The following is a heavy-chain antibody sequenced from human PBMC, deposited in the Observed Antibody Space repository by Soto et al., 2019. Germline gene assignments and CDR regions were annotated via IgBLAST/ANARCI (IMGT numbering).Heavy chain of an antibody. Sequence: GESLKISCKASGYSFTNYWIGWVRQLPGKGLEWMGIICPRDSATRYSPSFQGQVTISADKSISTAYLQWSSLKASDTAMYYCATLTWDKGIATLGTGWYFQHWGQGTLVPVSS. D-gene: IGHD6-13*01. CDR1: GYSFTNYW. CDR3: ATLTWDKGIATLGTGWYFQH. CDR2: ICPRDSAT. V-gene: IGHV5-51*01. J-gene: IGHJ1*01.